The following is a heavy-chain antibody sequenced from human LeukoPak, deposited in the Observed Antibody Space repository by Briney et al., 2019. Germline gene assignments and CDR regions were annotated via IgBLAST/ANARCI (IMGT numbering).Heavy chain of an antibody. D-gene: IGHD3-10*01. Sequence: GASVKVPCKTSGYTFINYGINWVRQAPGQGLEWMGWISTHNGKTHDAQNFQDRITMTTDTYTSTAYLELRSLRSDETTVYFCARQYCITTDCSLFQTYFDYWGQGTLVTVSS. V-gene: IGHV1-18*01. CDR2: ISTHNGKT. CDR1: GYTFINYG. J-gene: IGHJ4*02. CDR3: ARQYCITTDCSLFQTYFDY.